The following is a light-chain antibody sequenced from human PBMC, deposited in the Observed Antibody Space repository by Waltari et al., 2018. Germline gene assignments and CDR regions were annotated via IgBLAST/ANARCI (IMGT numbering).Light chain of an antibody. CDR2: KAS. CDR3: QEYNSDSRA. Sequence: DIQMTQSPATLSAFVGDRVTITCRASQSISYWLAWYQQKPGKAPNLLIYKASTLESGVPSRFSGSGSGTEFTLTISSLQPDDFATYYCQEYNSDSRAFGQGTKVGIK. J-gene: IGKJ1*01. CDR1: QSISYW. V-gene: IGKV1-5*03.